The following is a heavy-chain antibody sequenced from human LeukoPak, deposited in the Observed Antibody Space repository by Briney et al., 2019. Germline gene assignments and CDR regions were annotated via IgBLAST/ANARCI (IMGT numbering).Heavy chain of an antibody. CDR2: INPNSGGT. Sequence: ASVKVSCKASGYTFTGYYMHWVRQAPGQGLEWMGWINPNSGGTNYAQKFQGRVTMTRDTSISTAYMELSRLRSDDTAVYYCARDAQSKTYDFWSGCPDNWFDPWGQGTLVTVSS. CDR1: GYTFTGYY. D-gene: IGHD3-3*01. J-gene: IGHJ5*02. V-gene: IGHV1-2*02. CDR3: ARDAQSKTYDFWSGCPDNWFDP.